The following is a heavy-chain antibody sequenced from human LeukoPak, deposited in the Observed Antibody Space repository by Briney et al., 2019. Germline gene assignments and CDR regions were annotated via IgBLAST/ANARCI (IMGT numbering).Heavy chain of an antibody. V-gene: IGHV3-21*01. D-gene: IGHD3-22*01. CDR2: ISSSSSYI. CDR1: GFIFSTYS. J-gene: IGHJ4*02. CDR3: ARDSGSGYYDFDY. Sequence: PGGSLRLSCAASGFIFSTYSMNWVRQAPGKGLEWVSSISSSSSYIYYANSVKGRFTISRDNAKNSLYLQMNSLRADDTAVYFCARDSGSGYYDFDYWGQGTLVTVSS.